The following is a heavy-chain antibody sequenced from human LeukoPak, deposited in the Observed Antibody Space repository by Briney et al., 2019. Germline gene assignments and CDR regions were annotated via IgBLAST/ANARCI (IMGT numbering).Heavy chain of an antibody. CDR3: ARDGGLGHCSSTSCPGDGMDV. V-gene: IGHV4-4*02. CDR2: IFHSGRT. J-gene: IGHJ6*02. D-gene: IGHD2-2*03. CDR1: GGSIIIRNW. Sequence: PSGTLSLTCAVAGGSIIIRNWWCWVRQPPGKGLDCIGVIFHSGRTNYNPSLKNRVTISVAKSKNQFSLKLSSVTAADTAVYYCARDGGLGHCSSTSCPGDGMDVWGQGTTVTVSS.